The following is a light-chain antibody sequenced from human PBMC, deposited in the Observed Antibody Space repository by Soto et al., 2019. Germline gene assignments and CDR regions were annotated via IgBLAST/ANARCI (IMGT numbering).Light chain of an antibody. CDR1: SSNIGAGSD. V-gene: IGLV1-40*01. Sequence: QSVLTQPPSVSGAPGQRGTISCTGSSSNIGAGSDVHWYQQLPGTAPQLLIFHNSNRPSGVPDRFSGSKSGTSASLAITGLQAEDEADYYCQSYDSSLSVYVFGTGTKVTVL. J-gene: IGLJ1*01. CDR2: HNS. CDR3: QSYDSSLSVYV.